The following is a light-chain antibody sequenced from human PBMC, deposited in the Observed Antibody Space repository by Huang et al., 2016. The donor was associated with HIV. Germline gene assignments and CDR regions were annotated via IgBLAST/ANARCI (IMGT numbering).Light chain of an antibody. CDR3: QQRTKWPPIFT. CDR1: QSVSRY. CDR2: DAS. J-gene: IGKJ3*01. Sequence: EIVLTQSPATLSLSPGESVTLSCRASQSVSRYLAWYQHKPGQAPRLLIYDASNRAAGIPARFSGSGSGPDFTLTISSLEPEDFAVYYCQQRTKWPPIFTFGPGTAV. V-gene: IGKV3-11*01.